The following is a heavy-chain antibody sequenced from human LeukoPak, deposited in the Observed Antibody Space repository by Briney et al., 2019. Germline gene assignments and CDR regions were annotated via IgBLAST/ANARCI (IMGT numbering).Heavy chain of an antibody. V-gene: IGHV1-2*02. Sequence: ASVKVSCKASGYTFTGYYMHWVRQAPGQGLEWMGWINPNSGGTNYAQKFQSRVTMTRDTSISTAYMELSRLRSDDTAVYYCARDPALTIFGVVINYWFDPWGQGTLVTVSS. CDR3: ARDPALTIFGVVINYWFDP. D-gene: IGHD3-3*01. J-gene: IGHJ5*02. CDR1: GYTFTGYY. CDR2: INPNSGGT.